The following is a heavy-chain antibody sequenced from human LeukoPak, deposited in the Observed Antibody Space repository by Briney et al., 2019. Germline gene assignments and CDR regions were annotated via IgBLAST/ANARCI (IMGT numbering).Heavy chain of an antibody. Sequence: SETLSLTCAVSRYSISSGYYWGWIRQPPGKGRGWFGSFYLSGSTYYNPSLKSRVTISVDTSTNTLSLYMSTVTAPDTALYYSAGDGANVRGDDGIDVWGQGTMVTVSS. CDR2: FYLSGST. CDR1: RYSISSGYY. D-gene: IGHD3-10*01. V-gene: IGHV4-38-2*01. J-gene: IGHJ3*01. CDR3: AGDGANVRGDDGIDV.